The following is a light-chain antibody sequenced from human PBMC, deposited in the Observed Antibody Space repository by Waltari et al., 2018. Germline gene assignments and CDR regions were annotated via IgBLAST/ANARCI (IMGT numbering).Light chain of an antibody. CDR3: ATWDDDSLYVL. Sequence: QSVLIQPPSASGAPGQRVTISCSGSSSNIGSNTVNWYRPLPGTAPKLLIHSNNLRPSVVPDRFSGSKSGTSASLAISGLQSEDEAVYYCATWDDDSLYVLFGGGTKLTVL. CDR2: SNN. J-gene: IGLJ2*01. V-gene: IGLV1-44*01. CDR1: SSNIGSNT.